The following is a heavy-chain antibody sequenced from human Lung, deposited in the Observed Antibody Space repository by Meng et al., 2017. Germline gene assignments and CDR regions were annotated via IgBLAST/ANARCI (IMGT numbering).Heavy chain of an antibody. Sequence: QVQLQQLGADLLKPSETLSLPCVVSGGSFSDYYWSWIRQPPGKGLEWIGEINHSGSTNYNPSLESRATISVDTSQNNLSLKLSSVTAADSAVYYCARGPTTMAHDFDYWGQGTLVTVSS. J-gene: IGHJ4*02. D-gene: IGHD4-11*01. CDR2: INHSGST. CDR3: ARGPTTMAHDFDY. CDR1: GGSFSDYY. V-gene: IGHV4-34*01.